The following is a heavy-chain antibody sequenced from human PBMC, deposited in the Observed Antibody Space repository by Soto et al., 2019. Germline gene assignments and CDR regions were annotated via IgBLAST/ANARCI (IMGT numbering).Heavy chain of an antibody. J-gene: IGHJ4*02. D-gene: IGHD6-19*01. CDR1: XGXFSXXT. CDR2: IIPILGTA. Sequence: CKAXXGXFSXXTISWVRQAPGQGLEWMGRIIPILGTANYAQKFQGRVTITADKSTSTAYMELSSLRSEDTAVYYCARDFGSGWDYWGQGTLVTVSS. V-gene: IGHV1-69*08. CDR3: ARDFGSGWDY.